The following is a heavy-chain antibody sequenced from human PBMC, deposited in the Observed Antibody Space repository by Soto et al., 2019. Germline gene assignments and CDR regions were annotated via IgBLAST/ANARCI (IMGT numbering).Heavy chain of an antibody. V-gene: IGHV1-69*12. J-gene: IGHJ3*01. CDR3: AGGDGGADAFDL. CDR1: GATFDTYT. D-gene: IGHD3-16*01. CDR2: IIPMFRTT. Sequence: QVQLVQSGTEVRKPGSSVNVSCQASGATFDTYTFSWVRQAPGQGLQWMGEIIPMFRTTNYAPRFQGRLTLTADDSTRIVYMELNSLTFEDTAVYYCAGGDGGADAFDLWGQGTMIAVSS.